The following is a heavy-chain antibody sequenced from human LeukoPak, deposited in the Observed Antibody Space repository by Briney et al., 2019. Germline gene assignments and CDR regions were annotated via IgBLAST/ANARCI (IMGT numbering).Heavy chain of an antibody. J-gene: IGHJ5*02. CDR2: INHSGST. CDR3: ARGGLVRRWFDP. CDR1: GGSFSGYY. V-gene: IGHV4-34*01. Sequence: SETLSLTCAVYGGSFSGYYWSWIRQPPGKGLEWIGEINHSGSTNYNPSLKSRVTTSVDTSKNQFSLKLSSVTAADTAVYYCARGGLVRRWFDPWGQGTLVTVSS. D-gene: IGHD2-8*02.